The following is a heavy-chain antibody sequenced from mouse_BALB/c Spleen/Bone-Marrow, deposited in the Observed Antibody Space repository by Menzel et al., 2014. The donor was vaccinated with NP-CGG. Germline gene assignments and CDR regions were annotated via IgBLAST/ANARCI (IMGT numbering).Heavy chain of an antibody. CDR2: IRGGGST. CDR1: RLSLTDYG. J-gene: IGHJ2*01. V-gene: IGHV2-6-5*01. Sequence: QVQLQQSGPGLVAPSQSLSITCTVSRLSLTDYGVSWIRQPPGKGLGWLGVIRGGGSTYYNSALKSRLSISKDNSKSQVFLKTNSLQTDDTAIYYCAMHGEDGDYWGQGTTLTVSS. CDR3: AMHGEDGDY.